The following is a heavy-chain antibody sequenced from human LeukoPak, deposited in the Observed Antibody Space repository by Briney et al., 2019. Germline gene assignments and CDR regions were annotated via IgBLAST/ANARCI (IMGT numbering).Heavy chain of an antibody. J-gene: IGHJ6*03. D-gene: IGHD5-18*01. CDR3: ARGRATAMAPYYYYYYYMGV. V-gene: IGHV1-2*02. Sequence: ASVKVSCKASGHTFTGYYMHWVRQAPGQGLEWMGWINPNSGGTNYAQKFQGRVTMTRDTSISTAYMELSRLRSDDTAVYYCARGRATAMAPYYYYYYYMGVWGKGTTVTVSS. CDR1: GHTFTGYY. CDR2: INPNSGGT.